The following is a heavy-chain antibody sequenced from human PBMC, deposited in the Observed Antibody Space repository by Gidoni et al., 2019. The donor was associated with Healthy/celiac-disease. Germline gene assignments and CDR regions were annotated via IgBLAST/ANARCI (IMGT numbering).Heavy chain of an antibody. J-gene: IGHJ3*02. D-gene: IGHD5-12*01. CDR2: ISYDGSNK. CDR3: AKNMGYGGYDSDAFDI. V-gene: IGHV3-30*18. CDR1: GFTFSSYG. Sequence: QVQLVESGGGVVQPGRSLRLSCAASGFTFSSYGMHWVRQAPGKGLEWVAVISYDGSNKYYADSVKGRFTISRDNSKNTLYLQMNSLRAEDTAVYYCAKNMGYGGYDSDAFDIWGQGTMVTVSS.